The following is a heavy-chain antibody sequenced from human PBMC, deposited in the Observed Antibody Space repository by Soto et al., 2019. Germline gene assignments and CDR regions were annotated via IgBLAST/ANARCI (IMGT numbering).Heavy chain of an antibody. J-gene: IGHJ4*02. Sequence: GGSLRLSCAASGFTFSSYAMSWVRQAPGKGLEWASAISGSGGSTHYADSVKGRFTISRDNSKNTLYLQMNSLRAEDTAVYYCAKIPCFLVRGGSCYFGYWGQGTLVTVSS. CDR2: ISGSGGST. CDR3: AKIPCFLVRGGSCYFGY. V-gene: IGHV3-23*01. D-gene: IGHD2-15*01. CDR1: GFTFSSYA.